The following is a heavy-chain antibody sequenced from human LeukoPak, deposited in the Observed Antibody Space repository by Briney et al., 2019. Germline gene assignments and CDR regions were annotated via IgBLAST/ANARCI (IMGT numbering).Heavy chain of an antibody. V-gene: IGHV3-48*03. D-gene: IGHD3-10*02. CDR1: GFTFSSYE. J-gene: IGHJ6*04. CDR3: AELGITTIGGV. CDR2: ISSSGSTI. Sequence: GGSLRLSCAASGFTFSSYEMNWVRQAPGKGLEWVSYISSSGSTIYYADSVKGRFTISRDNAKNSLYLQMNSLRAEDTAVYYCAELGITTIGGVWRKGTTVTISS.